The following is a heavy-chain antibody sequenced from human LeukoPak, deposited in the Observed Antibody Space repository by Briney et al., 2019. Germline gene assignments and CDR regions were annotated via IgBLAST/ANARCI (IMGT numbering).Heavy chain of an antibody. CDR3: TIDGYLRGIAAPEI. J-gene: IGHJ4*01. D-gene: IGHD6-13*01. CDR1: GFNFIVAW. CDR2: IKSKTDNETT. V-gene: IGHV3-15*01. Sequence: PGGSLRLSCAASGFNFIVAWMSWVRQAPGKRLEWVGRIKSKTDNETTDYPAHVRGRFTISRDDSKNMVYVQMDNLKSEDTGIYYCTIDGYLRGIAAPEIWGHGTLVIVSS.